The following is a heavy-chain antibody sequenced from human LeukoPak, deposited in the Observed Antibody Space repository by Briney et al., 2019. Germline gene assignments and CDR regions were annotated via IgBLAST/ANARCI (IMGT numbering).Heavy chain of an antibody. J-gene: IGHJ1*01. CDR3: VRGPNSSSRYGSEYFQH. CDR2: IKSDGTVT. D-gene: IGHD6-13*01. CDR1: GFTFSSFW. V-gene: IGHV3-74*01. Sequence: QSGGSLRLSCAASGFTFSSFWMHWVRQAPGKGLVWVSRIKSDGTVTTDADFVKGRFTISRDNAKNTLYLRMNSLRVEDTAVYYCVRGPNSSSRYGSEYFQHWGQGTLVTVSS.